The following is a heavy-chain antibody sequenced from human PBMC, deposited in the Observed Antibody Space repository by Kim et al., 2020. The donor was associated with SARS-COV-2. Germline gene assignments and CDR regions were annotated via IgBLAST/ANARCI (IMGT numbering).Heavy chain of an antibody. Sequence: VKGRFTTTRDNSKDTLYLQLNRLRAEDTAVYYCAKLGDHYDSSGYYSDYWGQGTLVTVSS. D-gene: IGHD3-22*01. J-gene: IGHJ4*02. CDR3: AKLGDHYDSSGYYSDY. V-gene: IGHV3-30*02.